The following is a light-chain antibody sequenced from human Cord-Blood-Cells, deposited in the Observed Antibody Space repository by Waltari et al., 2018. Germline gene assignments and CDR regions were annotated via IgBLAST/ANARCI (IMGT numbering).Light chain of an antibody. CDR2: GAS. J-gene: IGKJ4*01. CDR1: QSVSSN. V-gene: IGKV3-15*01. CDR3: QQYNNWPLT. Sequence: EIVMTQSPATLSVSPGERATLSCRASQSVSSNLAWYQQKPGQAPRLLIYGASTRATGIPARFSGNGSGTEITLTISSLQSEDFAVYYCQQYNNWPLTFGGGTKVEIK.